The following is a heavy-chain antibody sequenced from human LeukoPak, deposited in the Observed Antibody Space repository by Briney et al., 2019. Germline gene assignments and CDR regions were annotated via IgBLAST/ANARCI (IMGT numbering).Heavy chain of an antibody. V-gene: IGHV4-59*02. D-gene: IGHD4-17*01. CDR3: ATLAANGDNYFDY. CDR1: GDTVIPYY. CDR2: IYKNGNT. J-gene: IGHJ4*02. Sequence: SETLSLTCTVSGDTVIPYYWNWIRQPPGKGLEWIAYIYKNGNTNYNSSLKSRVTISVDTSKNQFSLNLTSVTAADTAIYYCATLAANGDNYFDYWGQGIVVAVSS.